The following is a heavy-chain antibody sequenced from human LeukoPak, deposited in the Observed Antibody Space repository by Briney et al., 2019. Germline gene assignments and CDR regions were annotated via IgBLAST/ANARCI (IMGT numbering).Heavy chain of an antibody. CDR2: IIPIFGTA. CDR1: GGTFSSYT. V-gene: IGHV1-69*13. D-gene: IGHD2-2*01. J-gene: IGHJ5*02. Sequence: SVKVSCKASGGTFSSYTISWVRQAPGQGLEWMGGIIPIFGTANYAQKFQGRVTITADESTSTAYMELSSLRSEDTAVYYCAGCSSTSCPVDWFDPWGQGTLVTVSS. CDR3: AGCSSTSCPVDWFDP.